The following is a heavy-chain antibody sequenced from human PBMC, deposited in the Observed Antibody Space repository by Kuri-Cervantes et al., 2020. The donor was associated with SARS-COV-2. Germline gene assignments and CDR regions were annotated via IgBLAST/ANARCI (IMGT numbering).Heavy chain of an antibody. CDR2: INYSGST. Sequence: SETLSLTCTVSGGSISSSSYYWGWIRQPPGKGLEWIGSINYSGSTYYNPSLKSRVTISVDTSKNQFSLKLSSVTAADTAVYYCAGIVVVINAFDIWGQGKMVTVSS. CDR1: GGSISSSSYY. CDR3: AGIVVVINAFDI. J-gene: IGHJ3*02. V-gene: IGHV4-39*01. D-gene: IGHD3-22*01.